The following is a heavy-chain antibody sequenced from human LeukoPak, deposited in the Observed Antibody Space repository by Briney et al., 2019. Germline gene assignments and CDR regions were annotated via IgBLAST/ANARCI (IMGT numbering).Heavy chain of an antibody. J-gene: IGHJ4*02. V-gene: IGHV3-7*01. D-gene: IGHD7-27*01. CDR1: GFAFRDYW. CDR2: INLGGSVI. CDR3: AAWGLHNY. Sequence: GGSLRPSCAASGFAFRDYWMNWVRQAPGKGLEWVDNINLGGSVILYVDSVKGRFTASRDNAENSVSLQMNSLRAEDTAVYYCAAWGLHNYWGQGTLVTVSS.